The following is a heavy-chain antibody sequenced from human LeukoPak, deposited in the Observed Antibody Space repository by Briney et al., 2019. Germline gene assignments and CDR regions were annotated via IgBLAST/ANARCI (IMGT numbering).Heavy chain of an antibody. CDR2: IKEDGSHI. D-gene: IGHD2-15*01. J-gene: IGHJ4*02. CDR3: AREWWYLDH. V-gene: IGHV3-7*03. CDR1: GFTFNSYG. Sequence: LGGPLSPPLAASGFTFNSYGMHWVGQPPGKGLEWVARIKEDGSHIYYVDSVKGRFTISRDNAKKSLYLQMNSLRAEDTAVYYCAREWWYLDHWGRGTLVTVSS.